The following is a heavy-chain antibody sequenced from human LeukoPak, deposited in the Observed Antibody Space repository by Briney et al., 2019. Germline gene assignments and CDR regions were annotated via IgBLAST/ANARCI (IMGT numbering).Heavy chain of an antibody. CDR3: SRHGDGFYYGMDV. CDR2: ISSSGANI. CDR1: GFTFSSIA. V-gene: IGHV3-21*01. D-gene: IGHD4-17*01. J-gene: IGHJ6*02. Sequence: GGSLRLSCAASGFTFSSIAMSWVRQAPDKGLEWVSSISSSGANIFYTDSVKGRFTISRDNAKNSLYLQLNSLRAEDTAVYYCSRHGDGFYYGMDVWGQGTTVTVSS.